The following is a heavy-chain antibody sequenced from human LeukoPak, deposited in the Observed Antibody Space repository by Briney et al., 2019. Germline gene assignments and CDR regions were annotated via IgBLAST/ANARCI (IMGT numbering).Heavy chain of an antibody. D-gene: IGHD2-2*02. V-gene: IGHV3-15*01. CDR3: TSGYQLLYPSGLF. CDR1: GFTFSNAW. J-gene: IGHJ4*02. Sequence: GGSLRLSCAASGFTFSNAWMSWVRQAPGKGLEWVGRIKSKTDGGTTDYAAPVKGRFTISRDDSKNTLYLQMNSLKTEDTAVYYCTSGYQLLYPSGLFWGQGTLVTVSS. CDR2: IKSKTDGGTT.